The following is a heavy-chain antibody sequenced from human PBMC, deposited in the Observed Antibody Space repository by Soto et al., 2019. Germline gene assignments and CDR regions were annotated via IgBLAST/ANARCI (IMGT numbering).Heavy chain of an antibody. D-gene: IGHD2-2*02. V-gene: IGHV5-10-1*01. CDR1: GYSFTSYW. J-gene: IGHJ5*02. Sequence: PGESLKISCKGSGYSFTSYWISWVRQMPGKGLEWMGRIDPSDSYTNYSPSFQGHVTISADKSISTAYLQWSSLKASDTAMYYCARGLQYCSSTSCYTGSGNWFDPWGQGTLVTVSS. CDR3: ARGLQYCSSTSCYTGSGNWFDP. CDR2: IDPSDSYT.